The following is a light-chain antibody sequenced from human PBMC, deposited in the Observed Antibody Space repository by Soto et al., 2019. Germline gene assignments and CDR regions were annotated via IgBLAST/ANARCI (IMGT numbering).Light chain of an antibody. CDR2: GNN. J-gene: IGLJ2*01. Sequence: QSVLTQPPSVSGAPGQRATISCTGSSSNIGAAYHVHWYQQLPGTAPKLLIYGNNNRPSGVPDRFSGSKSGTSASLAITGLQAEDEADYYCQSYDSSLSGVVFGGGTQLTVL. CDR1: SSNIGAAYH. V-gene: IGLV1-40*01. CDR3: QSYDSSLSGVV.